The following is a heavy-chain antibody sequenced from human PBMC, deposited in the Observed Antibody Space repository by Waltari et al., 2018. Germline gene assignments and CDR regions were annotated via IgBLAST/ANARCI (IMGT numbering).Heavy chain of an antibody. CDR1: GFTFSNYV. CDR3: ARDPIAARPDYFDY. J-gene: IGHJ4*02. CDR2: MSSDGCIK. V-gene: IGHV3-30*04. D-gene: IGHD6-6*01. Sequence: QVQLVESGGGVVQPGESLRLSCAASGFTFSNYVIHWVRQAPGKGLEWGAVMSSDGCIKYYAESVEGRFTISRDNSRNTLYLQMQSLRVEDTGLYYCARDPIAARPDYFDYWGQGTLVTVSS.